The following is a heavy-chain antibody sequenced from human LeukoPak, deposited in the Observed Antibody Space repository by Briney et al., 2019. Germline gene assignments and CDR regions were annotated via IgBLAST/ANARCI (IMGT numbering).Heavy chain of an antibody. J-gene: IGHJ4*02. Sequence: GGSLGLSCSASGFTFSSYAMHWVRQAPGKGLVYVSTISSNGDSTYYADSVKGRFTISRDNSKNTLYLQMSSLRAEDTAVYYRVKDVIVGARRGHICSFDYWGQGTLVTVSS. V-gene: IGHV3-64D*06. D-gene: IGHD2/OR15-2a*01. CDR1: GFTFSSYA. CDR3: VKDVIVGARRGHICSFDY. CDR2: ISSNGDST.